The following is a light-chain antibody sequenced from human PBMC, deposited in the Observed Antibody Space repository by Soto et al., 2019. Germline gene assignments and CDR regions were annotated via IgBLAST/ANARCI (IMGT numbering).Light chain of an antibody. CDR1: QSIDTF. J-gene: IGKJ2*01. V-gene: IGKV1-39*01. CDR2: APS. Sequence: DIQLTQSPSSLSASVGDRVSITCRTSQSIDTFLIWYQQTPGKAPKVLMYAPSSLQTGVPSRFSGSGSGTDFTLTISGLEPEDFATYYCQQHYNAPFTFGQGTKLDIK. CDR3: QQHYNAPFT.